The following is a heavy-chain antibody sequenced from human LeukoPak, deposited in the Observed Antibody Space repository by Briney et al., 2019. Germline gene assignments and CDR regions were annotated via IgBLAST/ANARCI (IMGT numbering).Heavy chain of an antibody. Sequence: GESLKISCKGSGYSFTSYWIGWVRQMPGKGLEWMGIIYPGDSDTRYSPSFQGQVTISADKSISTAYLRWSSLKASDTAMYYCARQSYYYDSSGYYHAPFDYWGQGTLVTVSS. D-gene: IGHD3-22*01. CDR1: GYSFTSYW. V-gene: IGHV5-51*01. CDR3: ARQSYYYDSSGYYHAPFDY. J-gene: IGHJ4*02. CDR2: IYPGDSDT.